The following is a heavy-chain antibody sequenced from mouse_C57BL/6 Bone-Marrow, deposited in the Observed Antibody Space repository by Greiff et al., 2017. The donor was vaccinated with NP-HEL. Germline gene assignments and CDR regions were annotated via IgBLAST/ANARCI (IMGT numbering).Heavy chain of an antibody. CDR3: ASSLYAMDY. CDR2: ISDGGSYT. J-gene: IGHJ4*01. Sequence: EVHLVESGGGLVKPGGSLKLSCAASGFTFSSYAMSWVRQTPGKRLEWVATISDGGSYTNYPDNVKGRVTISRDNAKNNLYLQISHLKSEDTAMYYCASSLYAMDYWGQGTSVTVSS. V-gene: IGHV5-4*01. D-gene: IGHD6-1*01. CDR1: GFTFSSYA.